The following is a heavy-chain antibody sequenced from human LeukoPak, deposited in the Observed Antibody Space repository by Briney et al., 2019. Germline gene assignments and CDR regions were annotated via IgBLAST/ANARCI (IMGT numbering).Heavy chain of an antibody. CDR2: IDSSSSAI. Sequence: PGGSLRPSCAASGFTFSSYAIECVRQAPGKGPEWVSYIDSSSSAIYYADSVKGRFTISRDNAKNSLYLQMNSLRDEDTAVYYCARESAHGNPSWSNWGQGTLVTVSS. CDR1: GFTFSSYA. J-gene: IGHJ4*02. CDR3: ARESAHGNPSWSN. V-gene: IGHV3-48*02. D-gene: IGHD4-23*01.